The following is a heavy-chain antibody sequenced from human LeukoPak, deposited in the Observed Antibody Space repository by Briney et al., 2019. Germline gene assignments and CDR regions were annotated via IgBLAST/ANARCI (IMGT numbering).Heavy chain of an antibody. CDR2: IYYSGST. V-gene: IGHV4-59*01. CDR3: ARYYDFWSGYYNWFDP. J-gene: IGHJ5*02. Sequence: SETLSLTCTVSGGSISSYYWSWIRQPPGKGLDWIGYIYYSGSTNYNPSLKGRVTISVDTSKNQFSLKLSSVTAADTAVYYCARYYDFWSGYYNWFDPWGQGTLVTVSS. CDR1: GGSISSYY. D-gene: IGHD3-3*01.